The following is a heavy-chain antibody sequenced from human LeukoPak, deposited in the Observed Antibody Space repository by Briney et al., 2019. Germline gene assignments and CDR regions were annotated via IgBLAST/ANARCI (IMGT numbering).Heavy chain of an antibody. J-gene: IGHJ4*02. Sequence: SETLSLTCTVSDDSISNFYWSWIRQSPEKGLEWIGFAHYSGNTYYNPSLTSRVTMSLDTSENQFSLKLTSMTAADSAVYYYARRQRSSWYFDYWGQGTQVTVSS. CDR2: AHYSGNT. V-gene: IGHV4-59*08. D-gene: IGHD6-13*01. CDR1: DDSISNFY. CDR3: ARRQRSSWYFDY.